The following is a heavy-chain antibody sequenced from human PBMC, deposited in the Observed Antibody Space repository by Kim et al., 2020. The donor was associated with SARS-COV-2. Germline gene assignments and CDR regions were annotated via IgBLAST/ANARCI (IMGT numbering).Heavy chain of an antibody. D-gene: IGHD6-19*01. V-gene: IGHV4-38-2*02. CDR1: GYSISSGYY. Sequence: SETLSLTCTVSGYSISSGYYWGWIRQPPGKGLEWIGSIYRSGSTYYNPSLKSRVTISVDTSKNQFSLKLSSVTAADTAVYYCARDVPSGGSGWLVLSYY. CDR3: ARDVPSGGSGWLVLSYY. CDR2: IYRSGST. J-gene: IGHJ6*01.